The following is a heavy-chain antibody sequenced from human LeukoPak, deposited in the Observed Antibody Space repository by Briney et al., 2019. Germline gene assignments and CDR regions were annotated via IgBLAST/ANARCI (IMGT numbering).Heavy chain of an antibody. Sequence: PGGSLRLSCAASGFTFSSYAMSWVRHAPGKGLEWVSAISGSGGSTYYADSVKGRFTISRDNSKNTLYLQMNSLRAEDTAVYYCAKTKGYYRMYYFDYWGQGTLVTVSS. D-gene: IGHD3-22*01. CDR3: AKTKGYYRMYYFDY. CDR1: GFTFSSYA. CDR2: ISGSGGST. V-gene: IGHV3-23*01. J-gene: IGHJ4*02.